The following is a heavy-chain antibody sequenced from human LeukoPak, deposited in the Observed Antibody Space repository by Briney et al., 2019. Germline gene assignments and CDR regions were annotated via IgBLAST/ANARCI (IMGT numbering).Heavy chain of an antibody. CDR2: INHSGST. CDR3: ARDGDCSSTSCYTSEYFQH. J-gene: IGHJ1*01. D-gene: IGHD2-2*02. CDR1: GGSFSGYY. Sequence: SETLSLTCAVYGGSFSGYYWSWIRQPPGKGLEWIGEINHSGSTNYNPSLKSRVTISVDTSKNQFSLKLSSVTAADTAVYYCARDGDCSSTSCYTSEYFQHWGQGTLVTVSS. V-gene: IGHV4-34*01.